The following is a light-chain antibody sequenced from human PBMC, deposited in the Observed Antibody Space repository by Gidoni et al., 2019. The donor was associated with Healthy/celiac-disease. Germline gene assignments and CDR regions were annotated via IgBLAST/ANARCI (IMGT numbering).Light chain of an antibody. CDR2: GNS. CDR3: QSYDSSLSGSVV. J-gene: IGLJ2*01. V-gene: IGLV1-40*01. CDR1: SSNIGAGYD. Sequence: QSVLTQPPSVSGAPGQRVTISCTGSSSNIGAGYDVHWYQQLPGTAPKLPISGNSNRPSGVPDRFSGSKSGTSASLAITGLQAEDEADYYCQSYDSSLSGSVVFGGGTKLTVL.